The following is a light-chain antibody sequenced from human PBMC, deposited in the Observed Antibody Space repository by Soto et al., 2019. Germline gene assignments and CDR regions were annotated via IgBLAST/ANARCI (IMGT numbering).Light chain of an antibody. CDR3: QHYGGPFT. Sequence: EIVLTQSPGTLSLSPGESATLSCRASQSVSSSYLAWYQQKPGQAPRLLISAAYSRASGIPGRFSGSGSGTDFTLTIRRLEPEDFAVYYCQHYGGPFTFGPGTQVDIK. J-gene: IGKJ3*01. V-gene: IGKV3-20*01. CDR1: QSVSSSY. CDR2: AAY.